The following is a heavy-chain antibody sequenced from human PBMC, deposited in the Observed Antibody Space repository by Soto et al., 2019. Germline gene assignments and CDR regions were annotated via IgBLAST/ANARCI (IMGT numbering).Heavy chain of an antibody. V-gene: IGHV3-7*04. CDR2: IRQDGSEK. CDR1: GFTFSSNW. D-gene: IGHD2-2*01. Sequence: GGSLRLSCVGSGFTFSSNWMTWVRQAPRKGLEWVGNIRQDGSEKNYVDSVKGRFTISRDNAKNSLYLQMNSLRAEDTAVYYCAREIVVARGASYFDYWGPGTLVTVSS. CDR3: AREIVVARGASYFDY. J-gene: IGHJ4*02.